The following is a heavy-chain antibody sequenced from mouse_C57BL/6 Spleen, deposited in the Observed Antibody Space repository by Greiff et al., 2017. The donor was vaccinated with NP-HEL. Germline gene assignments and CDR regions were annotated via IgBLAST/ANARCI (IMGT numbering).Heavy chain of an antibody. CDR3: ARAVFYYYGSSPTGYFDV. V-gene: IGHV14-2*01. D-gene: IGHD1-1*01. Sequence: VQLKQSGAELVKPGASVKLSCTASGFNIKDYYMHWVKQRPEQGLEWIGRIDPEDGETKYAPKFQGKATITADTSSNTADLQLSSLTSEDTAVYYCARAVFYYYGSSPTGYFDVWGTGTTVTVSS. CDR1: GFNIKDYY. J-gene: IGHJ1*03. CDR2: IDPEDGET.